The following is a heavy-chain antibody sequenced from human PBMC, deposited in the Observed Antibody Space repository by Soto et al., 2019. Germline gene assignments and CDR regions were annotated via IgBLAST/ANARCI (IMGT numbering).Heavy chain of an antibody. D-gene: IGHD3-22*01. CDR3: ARGPPDGSSGYYPLYYFYGMDV. J-gene: IGHJ6*02. Sequence: QVQLVQSGAEVKKPGSSVKVSCKASGGTFSNYAISWVRQAPGQGLEWMGGIIPILCTVNYAQKFQGRVTITADESTSTAYMELRSLRSEDTAVYYCARGPPDGSSGYYPLYYFYGMDVWGQGTTVTVSS. V-gene: IGHV1-69*12. CDR2: IIPILCTV. CDR1: GGTFSNYA.